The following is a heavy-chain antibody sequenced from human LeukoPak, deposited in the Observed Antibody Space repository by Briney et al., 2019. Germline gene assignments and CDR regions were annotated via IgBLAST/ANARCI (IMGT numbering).Heavy chain of an antibody. CDR3: ARDIAAAGDNWFDP. J-gene: IGHJ5*02. V-gene: IGHV1-8*02. CDR1: GYTFTSYD. CDR2: MNPNSGNT. Sequence: ASLKVSCKASGYTFTSYDINWVRQATGQGLEWMGWMNPNSGNTGYAQKFQGRVTMTRNTSISTAYMELSSLRSEDTAVYYCARDIAAAGDNWFDPWGQGTLVTVSS. D-gene: IGHD6-13*01.